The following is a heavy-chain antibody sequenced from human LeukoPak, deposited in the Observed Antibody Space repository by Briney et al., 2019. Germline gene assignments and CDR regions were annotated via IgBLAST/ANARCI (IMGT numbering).Heavy chain of an antibody. CDR2: INSDGSST. J-gene: IGHJ2*01. D-gene: IGHD1-26*01. CDR3: AKGNWGERLDWYFDL. CDR1: GFTFSSCW. Sequence: GGSLRLSCAASGFTFSSCWMHWVRQDPGKGLVWVARINSDGSSTYYADSVKGRFTISRDNSKNTLYLQMNSLRAEDTAVYYCAKGNWGERLDWYFDLWGRGTLVTVSS. V-gene: IGHV3-74*01.